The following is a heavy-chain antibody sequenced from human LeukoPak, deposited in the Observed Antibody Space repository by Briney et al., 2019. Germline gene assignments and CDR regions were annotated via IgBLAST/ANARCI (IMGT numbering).Heavy chain of an antibody. CDR2: ISSSSSYI. CDR3: AKLSCRRY. D-gene: IGHD4-23*01. Sequence: GGSLRLSCAASGFTFSGYSMNWVRQAPGKGLEWVSSISSSSSYIYYADSVKGRFTISRDNAKNSLYLQMNILRAEDTAVYYCAKLSCRRYWGQGTLVTVSS. CDR1: GFTFSGYS. J-gene: IGHJ4*02. V-gene: IGHV3-21*04.